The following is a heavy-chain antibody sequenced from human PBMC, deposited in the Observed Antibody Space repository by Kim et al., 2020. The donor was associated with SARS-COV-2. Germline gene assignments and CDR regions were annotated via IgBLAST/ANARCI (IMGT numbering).Heavy chain of an antibody. V-gene: IGHV4-59*01. D-gene: IGHD6-13*01. CDR1: GGSISSYY. Sequence: SETLSLTCTVSGGSISSYYWSWIRQPPGKGLEWIGYIYYSGSTNYNPSLKSRVTISVDTSKNQFSLKLSSVTAADTAVYYCARSGSSSWYQGYFDYWGQG. J-gene: IGHJ4*02. CDR2: IYYSGST. CDR3: ARSGSSSWYQGYFDY.